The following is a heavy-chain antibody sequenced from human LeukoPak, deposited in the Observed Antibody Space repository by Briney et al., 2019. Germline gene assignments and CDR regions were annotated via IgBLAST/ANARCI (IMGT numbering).Heavy chain of an antibody. V-gene: IGHV3-30*02. CDR3: ARDADWAFDY. CDR2: IRSDGSDK. D-gene: IGHD3-9*01. CDR1: RFTFRVHG. J-gene: IGHJ4*02. Sequence: GGSLRLSCAASRFTFRVHGMHWVRQAPGKGLEWVAFIRSDGSDKYYADSVKGRLTFPRDNSKNTVYLQMNGLRAEDTAVYYCARDADWAFDYWGRGTLVTVSS.